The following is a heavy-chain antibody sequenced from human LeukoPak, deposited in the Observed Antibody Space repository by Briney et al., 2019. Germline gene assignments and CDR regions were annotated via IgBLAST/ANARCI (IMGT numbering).Heavy chain of an antibody. CDR1: GFTLSSYE. V-gene: IGHV4-34*01. CDR2: INHSGRT. Sequence: GSLRLSCAASGFTLSSYEMNWVRQPPGKGLEWIGEINHSGRTNYNPSLKSRVTISGDTSKNQFSLKLSSVTAADTAVYYCARGGGLNWNYDHWFDPWGQGTLVTVSS. D-gene: IGHD1-7*01. J-gene: IGHJ5*02. CDR3: ARGGGLNWNYDHWFDP.